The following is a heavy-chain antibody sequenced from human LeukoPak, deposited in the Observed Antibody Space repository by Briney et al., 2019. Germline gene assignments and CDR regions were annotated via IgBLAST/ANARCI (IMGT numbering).Heavy chain of an antibody. CDR2: ISSSGSTI. J-gene: IGHJ4*02. Sequence: GGSLRLSCAASGFTFSSYEMNWVRQAPGKGLEWVSYISSSGSTIYYADSVRGRFTISRDDSKKSLYLQIHSLRAEDTALYYCARAFAAGTIPPFEYWGQGTLVTVSS. CDR3: ARAFAAGTIPPFEY. V-gene: IGHV3-48*03. D-gene: IGHD6-19*01. CDR1: GFTFSSYE.